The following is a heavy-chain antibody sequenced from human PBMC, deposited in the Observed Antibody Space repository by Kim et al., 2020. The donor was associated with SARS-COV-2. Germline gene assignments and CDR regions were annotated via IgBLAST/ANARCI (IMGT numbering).Heavy chain of an antibody. V-gene: IGHV3-43*01. CDR1: GFTFDDYT. CDR2: INWDGSDT. Sequence: GGSLRLSCAASGFTFDDYTMHWVRQTPGKGLQWVSLINWDGSDTYYADSVKGRFTISRDNRGNSLYLQMNSLRSEDTALYFCAKDVTGDYIPGPFDSWGQGTLVTVSS. CDR3: AKDVTGDYIPGPFDS. J-gene: IGHJ4*02. D-gene: IGHD3-10*01.